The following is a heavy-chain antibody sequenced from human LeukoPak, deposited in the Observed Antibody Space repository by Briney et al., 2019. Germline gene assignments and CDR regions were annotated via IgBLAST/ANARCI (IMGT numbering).Heavy chain of an antibody. CDR1: GFTFSSYW. J-gene: IGHJ4*02. D-gene: IGHD3-9*01. CDR3: ARGMSWRLTGYYYFDY. V-gene: IGHV3-7*04. Sequence: PGGSLRLSCAASGFTFSSYWMSWVRQAPGKGLEWVANIKQDGSEKYYVDSVKGRFTISRDNAKNSLYLQMNSLRAEDTAVYYCARGMSWRLTGYYYFDYWGQGTLVTVSS. CDR2: IKQDGSEK.